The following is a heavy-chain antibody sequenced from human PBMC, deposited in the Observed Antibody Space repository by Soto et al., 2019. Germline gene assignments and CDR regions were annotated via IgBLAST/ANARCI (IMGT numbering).Heavy chain of an antibody. CDR3: AREGGSETLQPSYNWFDT. J-gene: IGHJ5*02. D-gene: IGHD6-25*01. CDR1: GYTFTDYH. CDR2: INANNGGA. Sequence: ASVKVSCKASGYTFTDYHIHWARQAPGQGLEFMGWINANNGGAGSAQQFQGRVTVTRDTSITTVYMELSNLRSDDTAVYYCAREGGSETLQPSYNWFDTWGQGTLVTVSS. V-gene: IGHV1-2*02.